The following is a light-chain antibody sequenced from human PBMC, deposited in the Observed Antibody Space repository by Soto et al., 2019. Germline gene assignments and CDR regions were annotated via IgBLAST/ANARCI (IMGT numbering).Light chain of an antibody. CDR1: SGDVDAFDY. V-gene: IGLV2-14*01. CDR2: EVS. J-gene: IGLJ1*01. CDR3: NSFTSSSTKV. Sequence: QSPMTPPASVSGSPGQSINISCTGNSGDVDAFDYVSWYQQHPGKAPKLMIFEVSDRLSGVSDRFSGSKSGSTASLTISGLQDEEEADYFCNSFTSSSTKVFGTGTKSPS.